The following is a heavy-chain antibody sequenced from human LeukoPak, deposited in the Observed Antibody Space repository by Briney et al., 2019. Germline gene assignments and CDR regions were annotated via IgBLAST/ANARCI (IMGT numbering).Heavy chain of an antibody. CDR1: GFTFDDYG. CDR2: ISSSGSTI. Sequence: SGGSLRLSCAASGFTFDDYGMNWVRQAPGKGLEWVSYISSSGSTIYYADSVKGRFTISRDNAKNSLYLQMNSLRAEDTAVYYCARDTRTKMIVTAFDIWGQGTMATVSS. V-gene: IGHV3-48*04. D-gene: IGHD3-22*01. J-gene: IGHJ3*02. CDR3: ARDTRTKMIVTAFDI.